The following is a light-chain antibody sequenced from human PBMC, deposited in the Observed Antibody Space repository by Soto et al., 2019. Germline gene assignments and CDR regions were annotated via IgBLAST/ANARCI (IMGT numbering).Light chain of an antibody. CDR3: QQANSFPYT. CDR2: ASS. Sequence: DIQMTQSPSSVSASVGDRVTITCRASQGIAGWLAWYQQKPGKAPKLLIYASSSLHSGVTSRFSGSGSGTDFTLTISSLQPEDFATYYCQQANSFPYTFGQGTKLAIK. CDR1: QGIAGW. V-gene: IGKV1D-12*01. J-gene: IGKJ2*01.